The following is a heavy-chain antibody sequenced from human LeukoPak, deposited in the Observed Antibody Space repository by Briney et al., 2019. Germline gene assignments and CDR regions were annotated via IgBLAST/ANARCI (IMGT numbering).Heavy chain of an antibody. J-gene: IGHJ4*02. Sequence: GGSLRLSCAASGFAFSSYSTNWVRQAPGKGLEWVSFISGTSSTIYYADSVKGRFTISRDNAQNSLYLQMNSLRGEDTAVYYCATSGSYRFDYWGQGTLVTVSS. V-gene: IGHV3-48*01. D-gene: IGHD1-26*01. CDR3: ATSGSYRFDY. CDR1: GFAFSSYS. CDR2: ISGTSSTI.